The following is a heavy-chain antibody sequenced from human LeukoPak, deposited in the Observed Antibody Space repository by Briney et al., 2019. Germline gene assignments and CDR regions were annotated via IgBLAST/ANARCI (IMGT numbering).Heavy chain of an antibody. V-gene: IGHV4-34*01. CDR1: GGSFSGYY. D-gene: IGHD1-26*01. CDR2: INHSGST. CDR3: ARHGSGSLYYYYYMDV. Sequence: PSETLSLTCAVYGGSFSGYYWSWIRQPPGKGLEWIGEINHSGSTNYNPSLKSRVTISVDTSKNQFSLKLSSVTAADTAVYYCARHGSGSLYYYYYMDVWGKGTTVTISS. J-gene: IGHJ6*03.